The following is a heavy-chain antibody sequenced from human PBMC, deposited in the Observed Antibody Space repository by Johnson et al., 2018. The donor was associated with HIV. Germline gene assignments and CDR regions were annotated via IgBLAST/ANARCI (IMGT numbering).Heavy chain of an antibody. D-gene: IGHD3-16*01. CDR3: AREGEVGRAFDI. CDR1: GFTFSSYA. V-gene: IGHV3-64*01. Sequence: VQLVESGGGVVQPGRSLRLSCAASGFTFSSYAMHWVRQAPGKGLEYVSAISSNGGSTYYANSVKGRFTISRDNSKNTLYLQMNSLRAEDTAVYYCAREGEVGRAFDIWGQGTMVTVSS. CDR2: ISSNGGST. J-gene: IGHJ3*02.